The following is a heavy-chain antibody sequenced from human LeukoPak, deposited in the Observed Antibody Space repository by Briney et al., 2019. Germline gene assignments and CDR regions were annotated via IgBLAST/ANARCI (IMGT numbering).Heavy chain of an antibody. J-gene: IGHJ3*02. D-gene: IGHD2-21*02. CDR3: ARVPSGDTAFDI. V-gene: IGHV4-39*07. CDR2: IYYSGST. Sequence: SETLSLTCTVSGGSISSSSYYWGWIRQPPGKGLEWIGSIYYSGSTYYNPSLKSRVTISVDTSKNQFSPKLSSVTAADTAVYYCARVPSGDTAFDIWGQGTMVTVSS. CDR1: GGSISSSSYY.